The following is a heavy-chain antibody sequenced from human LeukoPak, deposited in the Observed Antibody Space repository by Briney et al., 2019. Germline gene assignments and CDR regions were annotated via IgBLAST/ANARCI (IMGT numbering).Heavy chain of an antibody. CDR1: GFTFSSYG. Sequence: GGSLRLSCAASGFTFSSYGMHWVRQAPGKGLEWVAVISYDGSNKYYADSVKGRFTTSRDNSKNTLYLQMNSLRAEDTAVYYCAKDREMAYNSGLIDYWGQGTLVTVSS. CDR3: AKDREMAYNSGLIDY. CDR2: ISYDGSNK. V-gene: IGHV3-30*18. D-gene: IGHD5-24*01. J-gene: IGHJ4*02.